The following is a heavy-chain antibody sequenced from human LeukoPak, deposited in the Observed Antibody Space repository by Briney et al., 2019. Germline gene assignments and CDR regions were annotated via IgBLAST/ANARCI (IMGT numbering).Heavy chain of an antibody. V-gene: IGHV3-23*01. CDR1: GFTFSSYT. CDR2: TSDRGDYT. Sequence: GGSLRLSCAASGFTFSSYTMSWVRQAPGKGLEWVSGTSDRGDYTYYADSVKGRFTISRDNSKNTLYLQMNSLRAEDTALYFCAKKAQYNGNYPLDYWGQGTLVTVSS. CDR3: AKKAQYNGNYPLDY. J-gene: IGHJ4*02. D-gene: IGHD1-26*01.